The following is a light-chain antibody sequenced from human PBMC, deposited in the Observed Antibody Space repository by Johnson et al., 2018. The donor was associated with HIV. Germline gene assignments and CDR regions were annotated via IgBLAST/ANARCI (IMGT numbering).Light chain of an antibody. CDR3: GTWDSSLSVYV. Sequence: QSVLTQPPSVSAAPGQKVTISCSGTSSNIGNNYVSWYQQLTGTAPKLLIYENNKRPSGIPDRFSGSKSGTSATLGITGLPTGDEADYYCGTWDSSLSVYVFGTGTKVTVL. CDR1: SSNIGNNY. V-gene: IGLV1-51*02. CDR2: ENN. J-gene: IGLJ1*01.